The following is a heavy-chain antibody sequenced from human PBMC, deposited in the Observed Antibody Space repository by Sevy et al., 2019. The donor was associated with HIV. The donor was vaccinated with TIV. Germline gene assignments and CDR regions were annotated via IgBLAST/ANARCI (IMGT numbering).Heavy chain of an antibody. J-gene: IGHJ4*02. V-gene: IGHV3-49*04. D-gene: IGHD6-13*01. Sequence: GGSLRLSCTASGFTFGDYCMSWVRQAPGKGLEWVAFIKSDVYGGTVDHAVYVRGRFVISRHDFRTVAYLQMNDLKTEDTGVYYCTRWKAAQSIFDYWGQGTLVTVSS. CDR2: IKSDVYGGTV. CDR1: GFTFGDYC. CDR3: TRWKAAQSIFDY.